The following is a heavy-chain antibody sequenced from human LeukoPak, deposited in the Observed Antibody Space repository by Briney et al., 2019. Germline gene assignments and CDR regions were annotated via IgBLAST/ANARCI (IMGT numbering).Heavy chain of an antibody. CDR2: IKQDGSEK. J-gene: IGHJ5*02. Sequence: GGSLRLSCAASGFTFSSYWMSWVRQAPGKGLEWVANIKQDGSEKYYVDSVKGRFTISRDNAKNSLYLQMNSLRAEDTAVYYCAKVTVTSSTAFDPRGQGTLVTVSS. CDR1: GFTFSSYW. V-gene: IGHV3-7*01. D-gene: IGHD4-11*01. CDR3: AKVTVTSSTAFDP.